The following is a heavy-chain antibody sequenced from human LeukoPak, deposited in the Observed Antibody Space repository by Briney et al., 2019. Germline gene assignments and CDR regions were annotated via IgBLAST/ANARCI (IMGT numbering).Heavy chain of an antibody. D-gene: IGHD2-2*01. CDR1: GFTFSSYW. V-gene: IGHV3-7*01. J-gene: IGHJ3*02. Sequence: QSGGSLRLSCAASGFTFSSYWMSWVRQAPGKGLEWVANINQDGSEIKYVDSVKGRFIISRDNAKNSLYLQMNSLRAEDTAVYYCARENIEYQLRNPTKGAFDIWGQGTMVTVSS. CDR3: ARENIEYQLRNPTKGAFDI. CDR2: INQDGSEI.